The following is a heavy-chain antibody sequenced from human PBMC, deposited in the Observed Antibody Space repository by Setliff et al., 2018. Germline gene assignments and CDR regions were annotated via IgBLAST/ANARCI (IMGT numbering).Heavy chain of an antibody. CDR3: ARDKGDGYGVDAYAGGGFDI. J-gene: IGHJ3*02. CDR1: GYSITSGHY. V-gene: IGHV4-38-2*02. CDR2: MYPGRST. D-gene: IGHD4-17*01. Sequence: SETLSLTCDVSGYSITSGHYWGWIRQPPGKGLEWIGSMYPGRSTYYNPSLKSRVTMSVDTSKKQFPLKLSSVTAADTAVYYCARDKGDGYGVDAYAGGGFDIWGQGTMVTVSS.